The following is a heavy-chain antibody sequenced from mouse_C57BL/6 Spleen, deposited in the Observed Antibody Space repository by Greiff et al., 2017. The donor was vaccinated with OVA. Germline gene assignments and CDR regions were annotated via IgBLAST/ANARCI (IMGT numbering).Heavy chain of an antibody. CDR3: ARGRTRLGYLGY. D-gene: IGHD2-3*01. Sequence: QVQLKQPGAELVRPGSSVKLSCKASGYTFTSYWMHWVKQRPIQGLEWIGNIDPSDSETHYNQKFKDKATLTVDKSSSTAYMQLSSLTSEDSAVYYCARGRTRLGYLGYWGQGTLVTVSA. CDR2: IDPSDSET. V-gene: IGHV1-52*01. CDR1: GYTFTSYW. J-gene: IGHJ3*01.